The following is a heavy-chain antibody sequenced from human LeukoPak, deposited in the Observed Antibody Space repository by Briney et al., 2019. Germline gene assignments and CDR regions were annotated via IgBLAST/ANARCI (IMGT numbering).Heavy chain of an antibody. Sequence: SETLSLTCTVSGGSISSYYWSWIRQPPGKGLEWIGYIYYSGSTNYNPSLKSRVTISVDTSKNQFSLKLSSVTAADTAVYYCARENGGLGRRIGYWGQGTLVTVSS. CDR3: ARENGGLGRRIGY. V-gene: IGHV4-59*12. D-gene: IGHD3-16*01. CDR2: IYYSGST. J-gene: IGHJ4*02. CDR1: GGSISSYY.